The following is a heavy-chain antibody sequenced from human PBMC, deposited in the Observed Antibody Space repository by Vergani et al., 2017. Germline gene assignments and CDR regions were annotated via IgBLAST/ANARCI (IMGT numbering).Heavy chain of an antibody. Sequence: EVQLLESGGRLVQPGGSLRLSCVASGFAFSRYAMSWVRQAPGKGLEWVSGLTASGSGISYADSVRGRFTISRDNSKNTLFLQMDSLRAEDTAVYYCAKEREYSSSCLDYWGQGTLVTVSS. CDR2: LTASGSGI. CDR1: GFAFSRYA. J-gene: IGHJ4*02. CDR3: AKEREYSSSCLDY. V-gene: IGHV3-23*01. D-gene: IGHD6-13*01.